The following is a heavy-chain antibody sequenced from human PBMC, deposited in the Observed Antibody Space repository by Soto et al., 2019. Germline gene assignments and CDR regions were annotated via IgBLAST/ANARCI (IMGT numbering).Heavy chain of an antibody. CDR3: ARVRCTTSDCFHDY. D-gene: IGHD2-21*02. J-gene: IGHJ4*02. Sequence: GGSLRLSCAASGLTSSTYWRSWVGQAPGKGLELVANIKPDGSGEYYMDSVKGRLTISRDNAKNSLYLQMNSLRVEDTAMYYCARVRCTTSDCFHDYRGQGTLVTVSS. V-gene: IGHV3-7*03. CDR1: GLTSSTYW. CDR2: IKPDGSGE.